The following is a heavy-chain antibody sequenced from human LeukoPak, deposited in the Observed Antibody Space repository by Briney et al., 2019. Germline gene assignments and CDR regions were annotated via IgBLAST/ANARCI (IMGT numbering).Heavy chain of an antibody. CDR2: IYTSGST. Sequence: SETLSLTCTVSGGSFSNYYWSWIRQPAGKGLEWIGRIYTSGSTNYNPSVKSRVTMSVDTSNNRFSLKLTSVTAADTAVYYCARQPPQYYGMDVWGQGTTVTVSS. J-gene: IGHJ6*02. CDR3: ARQPPQYYGMDV. CDR1: GGSFSNYY. D-gene: IGHD1-14*01. V-gene: IGHV4-4*07.